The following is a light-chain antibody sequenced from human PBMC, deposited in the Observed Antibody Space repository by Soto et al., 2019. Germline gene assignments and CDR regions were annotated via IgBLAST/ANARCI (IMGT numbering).Light chain of an antibody. J-gene: IGLJ3*02. V-gene: IGLV1-40*01. Sequence: QSVMTQPPSVSGAPGLRVTISCTGSSSNIGAGYDVHWYQQLPGTAPKLLIYGNSNRPSGVPDRFSGSKSGTSASLAITGLQAEDEADYYCQSYDSSLSGRGVFGGGTKLTVL. CDR3: QSYDSSLSGRGV. CDR2: GNS. CDR1: SSNIGAGYD.